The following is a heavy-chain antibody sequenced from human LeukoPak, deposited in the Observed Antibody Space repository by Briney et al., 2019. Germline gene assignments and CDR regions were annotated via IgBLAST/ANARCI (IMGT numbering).Heavy chain of an antibody. J-gene: IGHJ4*02. CDR3: TVTYYDILTGYYNY. V-gene: IGHV3-15*01. CDR2: IKSRADAETT. CDR1: KFYIINAW. D-gene: IGHD3-9*01. Sequence: GGSLRLSCAASKFYIINAWMTWVRQAPGKGLEWVGRIKSRADAETTDYAAPVKGRFTISRDDSKNTLYLQMNSLKTEDTAVYYCTVTYYDILTGYYNYWGQGTLVTVSS.